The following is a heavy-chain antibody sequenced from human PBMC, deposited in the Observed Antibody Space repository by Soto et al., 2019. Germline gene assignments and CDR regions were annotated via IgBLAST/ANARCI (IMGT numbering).Heavy chain of an antibody. D-gene: IGHD7-27*01. CDR3: VKRGRNWGAFDF. Sequence: VQLLESGGDLVQPGGSLRLSFVASGFILTTYAMSWVRQAQGKGLEWVSTIGGTDGDSDGVPWYEDSVKGRFTISRDSSANTLFLHMDNLRAEDSALYYCVKRGRNWGAFDFWGQGTTVVVSS. CDR2: IGGTDGDSDGVP. V-gene: IGHV3-23*01. CDR1: GFILTTYA. J-gene: IGHJ3*01.